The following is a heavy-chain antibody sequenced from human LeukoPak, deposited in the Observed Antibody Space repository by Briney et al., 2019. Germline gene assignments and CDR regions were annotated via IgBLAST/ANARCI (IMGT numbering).Heavy chain of an antibody. J-gene: IGHJ4*02. V-gene: IGHV1-18*01. CDR2: ISVYNGNT. D-gene: IGHD6-13*01. Sequence: GASVKVSCKASGYTFTSYGVSWVRQAPGQGLEWMGWISVYNGNTNYAQKLQGRVTMTTDTSTSTAYMELRSLRSDGTAVYYCARLGRIAAAPNRTDYWGQGTLVTVSS. CDR1: GYTFTSYG. CDR3: ARLGRIAAAPNRTDY.